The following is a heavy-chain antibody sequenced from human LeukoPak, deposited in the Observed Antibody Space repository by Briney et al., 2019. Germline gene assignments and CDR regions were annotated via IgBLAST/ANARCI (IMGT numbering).Heavy chain of an antibody. CDR1: GFTFNSYS. D-gene: IGHD5-18*01. CDR2: IYYSGST. CDR3: ARERSRGYSYVHFDY. J-gene: IGHJ4*02. Sequence: PGGSLRLSCAASGFTFNSYSMNWVRQAPGKGLEWIGSIYYSGSTYYNPSLKSRVTISVDTSKNQFSLKLSSVTAADTAVYYCARERSRGYSYVHFDYWGQATLVTVSS. V-gene: IGHV4-38-2*02.